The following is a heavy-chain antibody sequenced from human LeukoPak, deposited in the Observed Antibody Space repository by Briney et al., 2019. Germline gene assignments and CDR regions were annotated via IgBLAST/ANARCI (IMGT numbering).Heavy chain of an antibody. D-gene: IGHD6-6*01. CDR1: GFTFSSYA. CDR3: ARDISDSSSQNWFDP. CDR2: ISGSGGST. Sequence: GGSLRLSCAASGFTFSSYAMSWVRQAPGKGLEWVSAISGSGGSTYYADSVKGRFTISRDNSKNTLYLQMNSLRAEDTAVYYCARDISDSSSQNWFDPWGQGTLVTVSS. J-gene: IGHJ5*02. V-gene: IGHV3-23*01.